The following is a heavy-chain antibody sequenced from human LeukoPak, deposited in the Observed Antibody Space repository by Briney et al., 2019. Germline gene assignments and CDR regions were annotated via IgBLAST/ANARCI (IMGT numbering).Heavy chain of an antibody. J-gene: IGHJ6*04. CDR2: INHSENT. Sequence: PSETLSLTCAVYGGSFSGYYWSWIRQPPGKGLEWIGEINHSENTNYNPSLKSRVAISVDTSKNQFSLKLSSVTAADTSVYYCARGFAYCGCDCYSPWGLDVWGKGTTVTVSS. CDR3: ARGFAYCGCDCYSPWGLDV. CDR1: GGSFSGYY. V-gene: IGHV4-34*01. D-gene: IGHD2-21*02.